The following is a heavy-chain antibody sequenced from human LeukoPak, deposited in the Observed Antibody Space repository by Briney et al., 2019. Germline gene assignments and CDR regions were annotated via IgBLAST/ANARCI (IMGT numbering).Heavy chain of an antibody. CDR3: ARDQAADYYDSSGFDY. V-gene: IGHV3-23*01. J-gene: IGHJ4*02. D-gene: IGHD3-22*01. CDR1: GFIFSSYS. CDR2: ITGSGGNT. Sequence: GGSLRLSCAASGFIFSSYSMSWVRQAPGKGLEWVSVITGSGGNTYYADSVKGRFTISKDNSKNTVYLQMSSLRVEDTAVYYCARDQAADYYDSSGFDYWGQGTLVTVSS.